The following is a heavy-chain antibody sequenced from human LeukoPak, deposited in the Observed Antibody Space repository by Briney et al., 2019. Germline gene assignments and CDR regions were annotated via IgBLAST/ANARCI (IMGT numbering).Heavy chain of an antibody. CDR3: ARKRIALDY. CDR1: GGSFSGYY. Sequence: SETLSLTCAVYGGSFSGYYWSWIRQPPGKGLEWIGEINHSGSANYNPSLKSRVTISVDTSKNQFSLKLSSVIAADTAVYYCARKRIALDYWGQGTLVAVSS. J-gene: IGHJ4*02. V-gene: IGHV4-34*01. D-gene: IGHD6-13*01. CDR2: INHSGSA.